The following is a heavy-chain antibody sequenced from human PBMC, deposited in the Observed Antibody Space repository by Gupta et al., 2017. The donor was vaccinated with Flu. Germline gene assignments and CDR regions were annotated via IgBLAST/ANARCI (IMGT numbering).Heavy chain of an antibody. Sequence: QVQLAQSGAEVKKPGSSLKMSCKASGGTFGHFGVRWVRQAPGQGLEWMGGIIPLFGMTAYRQGIQDRVTITADQSTGTVFLEVRSLRSEDSADYYCAKAVAGPDGDRNFYFYGMDVWGQGTTVTVSS. CDR1: GGTFGHFG. D-gene: IGHD6-19*01. CDR2: IIPLFGMT. CDR3: AKAVAGPDGDRNFYFYGMDV. V-gene: IGHV1-69*17. J-gene: IGHJ6*02.